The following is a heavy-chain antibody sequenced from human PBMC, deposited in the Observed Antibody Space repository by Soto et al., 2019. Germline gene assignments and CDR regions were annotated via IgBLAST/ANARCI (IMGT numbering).Heavy chain of an antibody. J-gene: IGHJ6*02. CDR1: GDSISSGGYY. V-gene: IGHV4-39*01. CDR3: VSRLGYGYAMDV. D-gene: IGHD5-12*01. Sequence: QLQLQESGPGLVKPSEILSLTCTVSGDSISSGGYYWGWIRQPPGKGLEWIGSIYYNGNTYYNPSLMGRVPISIDTSRNQFSLRLSSVTAADTAVYYCVSRLGYGYAMDVWGQGTTVTVSS. CDR2: IYYNGNT.